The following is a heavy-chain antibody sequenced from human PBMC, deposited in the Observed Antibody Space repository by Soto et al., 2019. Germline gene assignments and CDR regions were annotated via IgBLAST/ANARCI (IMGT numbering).Heavy chain of an antibody. CDR2: ISAYNGNT. CDR1: GYTFTSYG. Sequence: ASVKVSCKASGYTFTSYGISWVRQAPGQGLEWMGWISAYNGNTNYAQKLQGRVTMTTDTSTSTAYMELRSLRSDDTAVYYCARGKGVDYSNYGDYYYYGMDVWGQGTTVTVSS. V-gene: IGHV1-18*04. CDR3: ARGKGVDYSNYGDYYYYGMDV. J-gene: IGHJ6*02. D-gene: IGHD4-4*01.